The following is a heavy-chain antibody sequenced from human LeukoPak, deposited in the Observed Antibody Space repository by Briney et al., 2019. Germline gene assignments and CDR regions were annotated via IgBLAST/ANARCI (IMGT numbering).Heavy chain of an antibody. D-gene: IGHD5-18*01. Sequence: ASVKVSCKASGCTFSSYAISWVRQAPGQGLEWMGGIIPIFGTANYAQKFQGGVTITADESTSTAYMELSSLRSEDTAVYYCARAPAGGYSYGYGVDYFDYWGQGTLVTASS. CDR3: ARAPAGGYSYGYGVDYFDY. CDR2: IIPIFGTA. J-gene: IGHJ4*02. CDR1: GCTFSSYA. V-gene: IGHV1-69*13.